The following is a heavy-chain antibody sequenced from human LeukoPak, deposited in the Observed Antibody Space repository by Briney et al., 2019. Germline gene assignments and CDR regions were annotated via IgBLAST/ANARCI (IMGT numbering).Heavy chain of an antibody. CDR3: ARHREIAAAGPRYWYFDL. D-gene: IGHD6-13*01. Sequence: PSETLSLTCAVSGYSISSGYYWGWIRQPPGKGLEWIGSIYHSGSTYYNPSLKSRVTISVDTSKNQFSLKLSSVTAADTAVYYCARHREIAAAGPRYWYFDLWGRGTLVTVS. CDR1: GYSISSGYY. V-gene: IGHV4-38-2*01. CDR2: IYHSGST. J-gene: IGHJ2*01.